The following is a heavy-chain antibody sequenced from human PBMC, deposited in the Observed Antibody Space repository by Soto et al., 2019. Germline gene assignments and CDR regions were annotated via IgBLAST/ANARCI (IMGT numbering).Heavy chain of an antibody. CDR1: GGTFSRYS. D-gene: IGHD2-2*01. CDR3: AREDRDRETGLVPAAIDGMDV. CDR2: IIPIFGIA. J-gene: IGHJ6*02. V-gene: IGHV1-69*08. Sequence: QVQLVQSGAEVKKPGSSVKVSCKASGGTFSRYSITCVRQAPGHGLEWIGWIIPIFGIASYAQKFQGRVTITADESTSTAYMELSSLSSDDTAVYYCAREDRDRETGLVPAAIDGMDVWGHGTTVTVSS.